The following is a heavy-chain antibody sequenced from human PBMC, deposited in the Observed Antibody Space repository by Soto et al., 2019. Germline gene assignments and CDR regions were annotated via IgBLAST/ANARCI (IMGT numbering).Heavy chain of an antibody. Sequence: GASVKVSCKASGGTFSSYAISWVRQAPGQGLEWMGGIIPIFGTANYAQKFQGRVTITADESTSTAYMELSSLRSEDTAVYYCARGNLQWLATYYYCGMDVWGQGTTVTVSS. J-gene: IGHJ6*02. CDR1: GGTFSSYA. CDR3: ARGNLQWLATYYYCGMDV. CDR2: IIPIFGTA. V-gene: IGHV1-69*13. D-gene: IGHD6-19*01.